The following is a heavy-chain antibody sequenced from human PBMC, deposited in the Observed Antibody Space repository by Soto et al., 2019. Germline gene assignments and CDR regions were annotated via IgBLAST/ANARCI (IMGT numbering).Heavy chain of an antibody. CDR3: ASSYCSSTSCNEVLDS. J-gene: IGHJ5*01. D-gene: IGHD2-2*01. V-gene: IGHV3-48*01. Sequence: EVQLVESGGGLVQPGGSLRLSCAASGFTFSSYSMNWVRQAPGKGLEWVSYISSSSSTIYYADSVKGRFTISRDNAKNSLYLQMNSLSAEDTAVYYCASSYCSSTSCNEVLDSWGQGTLVTVSS. CDR1: GFTFSSYS. CDR2: ISSSSSTI.